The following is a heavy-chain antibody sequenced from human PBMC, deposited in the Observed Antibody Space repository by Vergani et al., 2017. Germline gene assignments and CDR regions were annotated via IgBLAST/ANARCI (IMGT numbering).Heavy chain of an antibody. D-gene: IGHD4-17*01. CDR2: IYYSGST. CDR1: GGSISSYY. J-gene: IGHJ6*02. CDR3: AGGDLGDYAPGYYYDYGMDV. Sequence: QVQLQESGPGLVKPSETLSLTCIVSGGSISSYYWSWIRQPPGKGLEWIGYIYYSGSTNYNPSLKSRVTISVDTSKNQFSLKLSSVTAADTAVYYCAGGDLGDYAPGYYYDYGMDVWGQGTTVTVSS. V-gene: IGHV4-59*01.